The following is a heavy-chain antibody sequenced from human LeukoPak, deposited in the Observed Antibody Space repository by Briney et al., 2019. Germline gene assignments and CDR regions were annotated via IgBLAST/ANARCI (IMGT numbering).Heavy chain of an antibody. CDR1: GGTFSSYT. D-gene: IGHD1-26*01. CDR2: IIPILGIA. CDR3: ARDLRGSYTFDY. V-gene: IGHV1-69*04. Sequence: GASAKVSCKASGGTFSSYTISWVRQAPGQGLEWMGRIIPILGIANYAQKFQGRVTITADKSTSTAYMELSSLRSEDTAVYYCARDLRGSYTFDYWGQGTLVTVSS. J-gene: IGHJ4*02.